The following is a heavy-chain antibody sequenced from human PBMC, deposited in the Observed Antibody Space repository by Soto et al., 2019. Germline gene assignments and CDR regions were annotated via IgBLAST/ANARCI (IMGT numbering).Heavy chain of an antibody. V-gene: IGHV4-4*07. CDR1: GGSISSYY. J-gene: IGHJ6*02. Sequence: PSETLSLTCTVSGGSISSYYWSWIRQPAGKGLEWIGRIYTSGSTNYNPSLKSRVTMSVDTSKNQFSLKLSSVTAADTAVYYCARELTYYDFWSGPLGVVDVWGQGTTVTVSS. CDR2: IYTSGST. CDR3: ARELTYYDFWSGPLGVVDV. D-gene: IGHD3-3*01.